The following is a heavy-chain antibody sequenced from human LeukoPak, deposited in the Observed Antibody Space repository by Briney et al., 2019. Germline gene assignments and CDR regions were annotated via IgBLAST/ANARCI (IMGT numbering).Heavy chain of an antibody. D-gene: IGHD6-6*01. V-gene: IGHV4-39*01. Sequence: SETLSLTCSVSGGSISGSSYYRNWIRQSPGKGLEWLGGIYYSGSTFYNPSLKSRVTISEDTSKNQFSLKVRSVTAADTAVYYCASRSFEYSSSSVDYWGQGALVTVSS. J-gene: IGHJ4*02. CDR1: GGSISGSSYY. CDR2: IYYSGST. CDR3: ASRSFEYSSSSVDY.